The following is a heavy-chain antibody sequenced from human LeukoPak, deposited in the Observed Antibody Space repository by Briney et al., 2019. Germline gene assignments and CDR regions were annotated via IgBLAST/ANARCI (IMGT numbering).Heavy chain of an antibody. CDR1: GYSFTSYW. CDR2: IYSDDSDP. D-gene: IGHD3-9*01. CDR3: ARRRPAYDILAGYYNVNNWFDP. Sequence: HGESLKISCKGSGYSFTSYWIGWVRQIPGKGLEGMGIIYSDDSDPRHSPPFQGRVTISADKPISTAFLQWSSLKDSDTARYYCARRRPAYDILAGYYNVNNWFDPWGQGTLVTVSS. V-gene: IGHV5-51*01. J-gene: IGHJ5*02.